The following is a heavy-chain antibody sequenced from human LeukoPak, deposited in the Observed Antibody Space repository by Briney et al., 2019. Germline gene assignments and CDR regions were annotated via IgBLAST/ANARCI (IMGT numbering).Heavy chain of an antibody. V-gene: IGHV3-30*04. CDR3: ARVLDYYDSSGYYYDY. Sequence: GGSLRLSCAASGFTFSSYAMHWARQAPGKGLERGAVISYDGSNKYYADSVKGRFTISRDNSKNTLYLQMNSLRAEDTAVYYCARVLDYYDSSGYYYDYWGQGTLVTVSS. CDR1: GFTFSSYA. CDR2: ISYDGSNK. J-gene: IGHJ4*02. D-gene: IGHD3-22*01.